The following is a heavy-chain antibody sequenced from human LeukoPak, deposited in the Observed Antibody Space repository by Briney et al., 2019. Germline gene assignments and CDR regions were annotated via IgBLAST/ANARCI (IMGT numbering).Heavy chain of an antibody. CDR3: ARDWDPSGSYYRDAFDI. V-gene: IGHV1-18*01. D-gene: IGHD1-26*01. J-gene: IGHJ3*02. Sequence: EASVKVSCKASGYTFTSYGISWVRQAPGQGLEWMGWISAYNGNTNYAQKLQGRVTMTTDTSTGTAYMELRSLRSDDTAVYYCARDWDPSGSYYRDAFDIWGQGTMVTVSS. CDR1: GYTFTSYG. CDR2: ISAYNGNT.